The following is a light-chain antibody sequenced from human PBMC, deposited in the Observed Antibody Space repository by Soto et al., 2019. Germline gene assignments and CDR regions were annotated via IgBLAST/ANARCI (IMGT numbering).Light chain of an antibody. V-gene: IGLV2-14*01. CDR3: TSYTSSSTKV. CDR1: SSDVGNYNY. J-gene: IGLJ1*01. CDR2: EVT. Sequence: QSVLTQPASVSGSPGQSITISCTGTSSDVGNYNYVSWYQQYPGRVPKLLIYEVTNRPSGVSNRFSGSKSGNTASLTISGLQAEDEADYYCTSYTSSSTKVFGTGTKVTVL.